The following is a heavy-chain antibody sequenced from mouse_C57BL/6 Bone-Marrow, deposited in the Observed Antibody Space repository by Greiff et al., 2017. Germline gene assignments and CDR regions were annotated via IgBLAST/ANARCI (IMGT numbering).Heavy chain of an antibody. CDR1: GYTFTSYW. Sequence: VQLQQPGAELVKPGASVKMSCKASGYTFTSYWITWVKQRPGQGLEWIGDIYPGSGSTNYNEKFKSKATLTVDTSSSTAYMQLSSLTSEDSAVYYCARGTGYGNYYYAMDYWGQGTSVTVSS. CDR2: IYPGSGST. D-gene: IGHD2-1*01. J-gene: IGHJ4*01. V-gene: IGHV1-55*01. CDR3: ARGTGYGNYYYAMDY.